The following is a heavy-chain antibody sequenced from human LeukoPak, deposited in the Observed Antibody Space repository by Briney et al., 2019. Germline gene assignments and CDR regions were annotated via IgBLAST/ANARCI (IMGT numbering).Heavy chain of an antibody. CDR1: GYSFNTYW. D-gene: IGHD3-10*01. V-gene: IGHV5-51*01. CDR2: IYPGDSDT. Sequence: GESLKISCKGSGYSFNTYWIGWVRQMPGKGLEWMGIIYPGDSDTKYSPSFRGQVTISADKSISTAYLQWSSLKASDTAVYYCARVQEWFGETLTFDYWGQGTLVTVSS. J-gene: IGHJ4*02. CDR3: ARVQEWFGETLTFDY.